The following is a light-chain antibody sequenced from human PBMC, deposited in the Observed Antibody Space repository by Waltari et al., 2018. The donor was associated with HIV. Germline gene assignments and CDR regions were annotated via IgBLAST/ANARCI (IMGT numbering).Light chain of an antibody. CDR3: QQYYNGPVYT. Sequence: DIQMTQSPSSLSASVRDRVTITCRASQGITNSLAWYQQKPGEAPRLLIYAATTLGSGVPSRFSGSGSGTDFTLVISGLQPEDFATYYCQQYYNGPVYTFGQGTKLEIK. V-gene: IGKV1-NL1*01. CDR2: AAT. J-gene: IGKJ2*01. CDR1: QGITNS.